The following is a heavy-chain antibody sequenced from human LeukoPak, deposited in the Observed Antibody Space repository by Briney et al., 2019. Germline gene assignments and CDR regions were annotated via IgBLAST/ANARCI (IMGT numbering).Heavy chain of an antibody. CDR2: ISYDGSNK. J-gene: IGHJ4*02. D-gene: IGHD6-19*01. CDR3: AKSFARAVAGTGEPREDY. CDR1: GFTFKSYG. V-gene: IGHV3-30*18. Sequence: GGSLRLSCAASGFTFKSYGMHWVRQAPGKGLEWVAVISYDGSNKYYADSVKGRFTISRDNSKNTLYLQMNSLRAEDTAVYYCAKSFARAVAGTGEPREDYWGQGTLVTVSS.